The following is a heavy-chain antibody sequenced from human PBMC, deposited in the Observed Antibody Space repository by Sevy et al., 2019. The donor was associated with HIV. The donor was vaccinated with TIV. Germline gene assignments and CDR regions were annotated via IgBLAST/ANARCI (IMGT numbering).Heavy chain of an antibody. Sequence: GGSLRLSCVASGFSLNSYWMLWVRQAPGKGLEWVANINQDGSVNYYADSVKGRFTISLDNARNLVSLQMNILRVEDTAVYYCVRAIATADSFWGQGTLVTVSS. CDR1: GFSLNSYW. CDR3: VRAIATADSF. V-gene: IGHV3-7*01. D-gene: IGHD6-13*01. J-gene: IGHJ4*02. CDR2: INQDGSVN.